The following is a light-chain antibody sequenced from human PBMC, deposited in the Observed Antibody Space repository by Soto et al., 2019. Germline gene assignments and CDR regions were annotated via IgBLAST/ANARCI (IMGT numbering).Light chain of an antibody. V-gene: IGKV1-17*01. CDR2: ATS. CDR1: QDISNY. Sequence: EIQMTQSPSFLAASVGDRVTITCQASQDISNYLNWYQQKPEKAPKLLIFATSRLQTGVPSRFSGSGSGTEFTLTISSLQPEDFATYYCQQVHSFPLTFGPGTKVDIK. J-gene: IGKJ3*01. CDR3: QQVHSFPLT.